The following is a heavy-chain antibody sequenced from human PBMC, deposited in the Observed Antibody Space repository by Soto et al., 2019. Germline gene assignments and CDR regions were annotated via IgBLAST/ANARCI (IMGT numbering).Heavy chain of an antibody. Sequence: ASVKVSCKVSGYTLTELSMHWVRQAPGKGLEWMGGFDPEDGETIYAQKFQGRVTMTEDTSTDTAYMELSSLRSEDTAVYYCATSSRALAAAGMEYPYYYYGMDVWGQGTTATVSS. J-gene: IGHJ6*02. V-gene: IGHV1-24*01. D-gene: IGHD6-13*01. CDR1: GYTLTELS. CDR2: FDPEDGET. CDR3: ATSSRALAAAGMEYPYYYYGMDV.